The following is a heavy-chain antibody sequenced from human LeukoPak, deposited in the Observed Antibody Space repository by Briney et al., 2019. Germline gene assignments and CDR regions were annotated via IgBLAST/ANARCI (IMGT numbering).Heavy chain of an antibody. CDR1: GYTFTGYY. CDR3: ARDEWELPEIGFDY. CDR2: INPNSGGT. Sequence: ASVKVSCKASGYTFTGYYMHWVRQATGQGLEWMGRINPNSGGTNYAQKFQGRVTMTRDTSISTAYMELSRLRSDDTAVYFCARDEWELPEIGFDYCGQGSLVTVSS. J-gene: IGHJ4*02. D-gene: IGHD1-26*01. V-gene: IGHV1-2*06.